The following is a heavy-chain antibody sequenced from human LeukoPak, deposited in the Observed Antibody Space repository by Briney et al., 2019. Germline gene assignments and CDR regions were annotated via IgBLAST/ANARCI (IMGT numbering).Heavy chain of an antibody. CDR3: ATFQH. V-gene: IGHV3-7*01. J-gene: IGHJ1*01. CDR1: GSSLSAYW. CDR2: INRDGSQK. Sequence: GGSLRLSCAASGSSLSAYWMTWVRQAPGKGLEWVANINRDGSQKNHVDSVKGRFTISRDNSKNTLYLQMNSLRAEDTAVYYCATFQHWGQGTLVTVSS.